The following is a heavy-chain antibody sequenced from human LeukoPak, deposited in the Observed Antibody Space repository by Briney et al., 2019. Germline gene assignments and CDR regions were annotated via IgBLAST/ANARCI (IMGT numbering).Heavy chain of an antibody. CDR3: ARGYGDLEYFQH. Sequence: SETLSLTCTVSGGSISSGGYYWSWIRQHPGKGLEWIGYIYYSGSTYYNPSLKSRVTISVDTSKNQFSLKLSSVTAADTAVYYCARGYGDLEYFQHWGQGTLVTVSS. CDR2: IYYSGST. D-gene: IGHD4-17*01. V-gene: IGHV4-31*03. J-gene: IGHJ1*01. CDR1: GGSISSGGYY.